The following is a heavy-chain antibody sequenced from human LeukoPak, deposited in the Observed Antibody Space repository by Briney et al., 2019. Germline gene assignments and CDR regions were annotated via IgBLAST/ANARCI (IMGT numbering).Heavy chain of an antibody. CDR3: ARRNGNYGSFDY. D-gene: IGHD3-10*01. CDR2: IYYGGNT. V-gene: IGHV4-30-4*01. Sequence: SETLSLTCTVSGGSISSGDSYWSWIRQPPGKGLEWIGYIYYGGNTYYNPSLKSRVTISVDTSKNQFSLKLSSVTAADTAVYHCARRNGNYGSFDYWGQGTLVTVSS. CDR1: GGSISSGDSY. J-gene: IGHJ4*02.